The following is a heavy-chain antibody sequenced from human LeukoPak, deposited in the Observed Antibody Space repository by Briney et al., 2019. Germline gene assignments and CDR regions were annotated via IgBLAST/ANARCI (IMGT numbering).Heavy chain of an antibody. V-gene: IGHV4-34*01. CDR1: GGSFSGYY. CDR3: ARGLSIAVAGTSPRNWFDP. J-gene: IGHJ5*02. D-gene: IGHD6-19*01. CDR2: INHSGST. Sequence: SSETLSLTCAVYGGSFSGYYWSWIRQPPGKGLEWIGEINHSGSTNYNPSLKSRVTISVDTSKNQFSLKLSSVTAADTAVYYCARGLSIAVAGTSPRNWFDPWGQGTLVTASS.